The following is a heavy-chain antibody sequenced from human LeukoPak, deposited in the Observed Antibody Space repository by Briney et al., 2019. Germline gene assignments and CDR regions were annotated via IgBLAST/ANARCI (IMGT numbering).Heavy chain of an antibody. CDR3: ARPVCSGSYYLCAFDI. V-gene: IGHV5-51*01. Sequence: GESLKISCKGSGYSFTSYWIGWVRQMPGKGLEWMGIIYPGDSDTRYSPSFQGQVTISADKSISTAYLQWSSLKASDTAMYYCARPVCSGSYYLCAFDIWGQGTMVTVSS. CDR2: IYPGDSDT. CDR1: GYSFTSYW. D-gene: IGHD1-26*01. J-gene: IGHJ3*02.